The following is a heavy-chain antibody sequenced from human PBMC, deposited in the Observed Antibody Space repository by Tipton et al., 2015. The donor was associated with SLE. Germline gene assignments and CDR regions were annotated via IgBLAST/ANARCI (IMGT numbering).Heavy chain of an antibody. CDR1: GGSIRSGDYY. CDR2: IHASGST. Sequence: TLSLTCTVSGGSIRSGDYYWSWIRQSAGKGLEWIGRIHASGSTNYNPSLKSRVTTSIDTSENQFSLKLSSVTAADTAVYYCARGPFWSGYYDYWGQGTLVTVSS. D-gene: IGHD3-3*01. V-gene: IGHV4-61*02. CDR3: ARGPFWSGYYDY. J-gene: IGHJ4*02.